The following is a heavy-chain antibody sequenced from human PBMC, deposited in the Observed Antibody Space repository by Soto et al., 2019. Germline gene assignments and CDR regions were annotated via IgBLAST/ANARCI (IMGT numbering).Heavy chain of an antibody. D-gene: IGHD2-8*01. CDR1: GDSVSSNSAA. CDR2: TYYRSKWYN. V-gene: IGHV6-1*01. CDR3: ARDPGHISVLMVYAIRPCAFDI. J-gene: IGHJ3*02. Sequence: PSQTLSLTCAISGDSVSSNSAAWNWIRQSPSRGLEWLGRTYYRSKWYNDYAVSVKSRITINPDTSKNQFSLQLNSVTPEDTAVYYCARDPGHISVLMVYAIRPCAFDIWGQGTMVTVSS.